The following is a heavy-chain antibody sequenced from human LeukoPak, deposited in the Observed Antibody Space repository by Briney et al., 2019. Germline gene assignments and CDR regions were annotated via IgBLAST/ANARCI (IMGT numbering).Heavy chain of an antibody. D-gene: IGHD2-8*01. CDR1: GFTFSNYD. Sequence: GGSLRLSCAASGFTFSNYDMSWVRQAPGKGLEWVSAISGSGGSTYYADSVKGRFTISRDNSKNTLYLQMNSLRAEDTAVYYCAKRPTSGPLGSAFDIWGQGTMVTVSS. CDR3: AKRPTSGPLGSAFDI. J-gene: IGHJ3*02. CDR2: ISGSGGST. V-gene: IGHV3-23*01.